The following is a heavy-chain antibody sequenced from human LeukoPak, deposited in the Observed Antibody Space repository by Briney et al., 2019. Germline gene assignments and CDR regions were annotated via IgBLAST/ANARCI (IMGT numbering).Heavy chain of an antibody. D-gene: IGHD6-13*01. J-gene: IGHJ4*02. CDR2: ISGSGGST. V-gene: IGHV3-23*01. CDR1: GFTFSSYA. Sequence: AGGSLRLSCAASGFTFSSYAMSWVRQAPGKGLEWVSVISGSGGSTYYADSVKGRFTISRDNSKNTLYLQMNSLRAEDTAVYYCARGISGIAAAAQRTYFDYWGQGTLVTVSS. CDR3: ARGISGIAAAAQRTYFDY.